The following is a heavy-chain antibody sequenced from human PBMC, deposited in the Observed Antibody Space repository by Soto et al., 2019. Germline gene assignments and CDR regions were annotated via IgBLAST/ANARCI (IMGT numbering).Heavy chain of an antibody. CDR1: GGSISSGGYY. Sequence: PSETLSLTCTVSGGSISSGGYYWSWIRQHPGKGPEWIGYIYYSGSTYYNPSLKSRVTISVDTSKNQFSLKLSSVTAADTAVYYCAREGMDFWSGYPLGAFDIWGQGTMVTVSS. V-gene: IGHV4-31*03. D-gene: IGHD3-3*01. CDR2: IYYSGST. CDR3: AREGMDFWSGYPLGAFDI. J-gene: IGHJ3*02.